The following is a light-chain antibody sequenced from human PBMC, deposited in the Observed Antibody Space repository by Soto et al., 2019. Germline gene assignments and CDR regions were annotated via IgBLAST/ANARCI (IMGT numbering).Light chain of an antibody. J-gene: IGKJ4*01. CDR1: QSVSSN. CDR3: HQYNNWPPLT. CDR2: GAS. V-gene: IGKV3-15*01. Sequence: EIVVTQSPATLSVSPGERATLSCRTSQSVSSNLACYQQKPGQAPRLLIYGASTRATGIPARFSGSGSGTEFTLTISSLQSEDFAVYSCHQYNNWPPLTFGGGNKVEIK.